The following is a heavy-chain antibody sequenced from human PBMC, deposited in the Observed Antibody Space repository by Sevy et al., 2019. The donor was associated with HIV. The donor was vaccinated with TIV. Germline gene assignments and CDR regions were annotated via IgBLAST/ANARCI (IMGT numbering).Heavy chain of an antibody. CDR3: ARDLFSSTCRYYYYYYGMDV. CDR2: ISSSGSTI. V-gene: IGHV3-11*01. CDR1: GFTFSDYY. Sequence: GGSLRLSCAASGFTFSDYYMSWIRQAPGKGLEWVSYISSSGSTIYYADSVKGRFTISRDNAKNSLYLQMNSLRAEDTAVYYCARDLFSSTCRYYYYYYGMDVWGQGTTVTVSS. D-gene: IGHD2-2*01. J-gene: IGHJ6*02.